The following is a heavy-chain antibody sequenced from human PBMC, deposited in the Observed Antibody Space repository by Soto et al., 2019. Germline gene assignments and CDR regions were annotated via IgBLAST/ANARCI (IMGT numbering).Heavy chain of an antibody. CDR3: ARLAYYYMDV. CDR1: GGTFSSYT. V-gene: IGHV1-69*02. CDR2: IIPILGIA. Sequence: QVQLVQSGAEVKKPGSSVKVSCKASGGTFSSYTISWVRQAPGQGLEWMGRIIPILGIANYEQKIQGRVTITADKSTSTAYMELSSLRSEDTAVYYCARLAYYYMDVWGKGTTVTVSS. J-gene: IGHJ6*03.